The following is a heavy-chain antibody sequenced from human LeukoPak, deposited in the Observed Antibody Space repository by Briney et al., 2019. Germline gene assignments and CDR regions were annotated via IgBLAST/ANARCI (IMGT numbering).Heavy chain of an antibody. Sequence: GGSLRLSCAASGITFNSYTMNWVRQAPGKGLEWVSAISGSGGSTYYADSVKGRFTISRDNSKNTLYLQMNSLRAEDSAVYYCAKTPRSDYWGQGTLVTVSS. CDR1: GITFNSYT. CDR2: ISGSGGST. J-gene: IGHJ4*02. V-gene: IGHV3-23*01. CDR3: AKTPRSDY.